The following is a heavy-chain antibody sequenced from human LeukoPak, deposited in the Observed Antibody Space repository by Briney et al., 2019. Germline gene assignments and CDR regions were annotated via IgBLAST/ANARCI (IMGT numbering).Heavy chain of an antibody. V-gene: IGHV1-69*04. Sequence: ASVKVSCKASGGTFSSYAISWVRQAPGQGLEWMGRIIPILGIANYAQKFQGRVTITADKSTSTAYMELSSLRSEDTAVYYCARTSYSGSTYYYRMDVWGQGTTVTVSS. J-gene: IGHJ6*02. CDR3: ARTSYSGSTYYYRMDV. D-gene: IGHD5-12*01. CDR2: IIPILGIA. CDR1: GGTFSSYA.